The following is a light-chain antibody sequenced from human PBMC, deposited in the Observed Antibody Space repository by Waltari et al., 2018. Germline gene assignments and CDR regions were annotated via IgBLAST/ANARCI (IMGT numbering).Light chain of an antibody. CDR1: SGPSRSA. CDR2: VNSDGEH. Sequence: QLVVTQSPSASASLGASVKLTCTLSSGPSRSADAWHPHQSEKGPRFLMRVNSDGEHTKGDGIPDRFSGSSSGAERYLTIYSLQSEDEADYYCQTWDTDIVVFGGGTKVTVL. J-gene: IGLJ2*01. V-gene: IGLV4-69*01. CDR3: QTWDTDIVV.